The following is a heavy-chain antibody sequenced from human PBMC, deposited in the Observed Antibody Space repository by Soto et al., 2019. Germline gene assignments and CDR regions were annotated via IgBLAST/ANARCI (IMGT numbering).Heavy chain of an antibody. V-gene: IGHV3-13*01. CDR1: GFTFSNYD. Sequence: EVQLVESGGGLVQPGGSLRLSCAASGFTFSNYDMHWVRQATGEGLQWVANINVAGNTYYPVSVKGRFTISRENVKNSLYLHINSLRAEDTAVYYCTRTADFTSAFDIWGQGTMVTVSS. D-gene: IGHD2-21*02. CDR2: INVAGNT. J-gene: IGHJ3*02. CDR3: TRTADFTSAFDI.